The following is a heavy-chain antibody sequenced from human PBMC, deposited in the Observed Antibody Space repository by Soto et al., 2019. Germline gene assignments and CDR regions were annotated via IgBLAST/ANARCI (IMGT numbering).Heavy chain of an antibody. CDR2: IIPIFGTA. CDR1: GGTFSSYA. CDR3: AGSDFWSGEYNWFDP. V-gene: IGHV1-69*13. D-gene: IGHD3-3*01. J-gene: IGHJ5*02. Sequence: ASVKVSCKASGGTFSSYAISWVRQAPGQGLEWMGGIIPIFGTANYAQKFQGRVTITADESTSTAYMELSSLRSEDTAVYYCAGSDFWSGEYNWFDPWGQGTLVTVSS.